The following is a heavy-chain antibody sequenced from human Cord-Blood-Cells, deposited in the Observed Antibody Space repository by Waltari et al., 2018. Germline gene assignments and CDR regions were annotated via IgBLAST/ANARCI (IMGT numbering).Heavy chain of an antibody. D-gene: IGHD1-26*01. Sequence: VQLVQSGAEVKKPGAAAKVSCKAPGYTFTGYYMHWVRQAPGQGLEGMGWINPNSGGTNYAQKFQGWVTMTRDTSISTAYMELSRLRSDDTAVYYCARRIAGGRAFDIWGQGTMVTVSS. J-gene: IGHJ3*02. V-gene: IGHV1-2*04. CDR3: ARRIAGGRAFDI. CDR1: GYTFTGYY. CDR2: INPNSGGT.